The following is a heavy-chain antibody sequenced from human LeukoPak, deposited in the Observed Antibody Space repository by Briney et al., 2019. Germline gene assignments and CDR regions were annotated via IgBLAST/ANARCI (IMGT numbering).Heavy chain of an antibody. J-gene: IGHJ4*02. CDR3: AGLRYSSSWYRAD. V-gene: IGHV3-11*04. CDR2: IIGSGDDI. D-gene: IGHD6-13*01. CDR1: GLTFSDYY. Sequence: PGGSLRLSCAVSGLTFSDYYMSWIRQAPGKGLEWVSYIIGSGDDIYYADSVKGRFTISRDNAKNSLYLQMNSLRAEDTAVYYCAGLRYSSSWYRADWGQGTLVTVSS.